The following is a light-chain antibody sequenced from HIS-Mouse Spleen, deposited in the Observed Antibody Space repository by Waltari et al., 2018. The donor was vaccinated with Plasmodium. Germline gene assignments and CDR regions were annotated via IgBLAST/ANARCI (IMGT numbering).Light chain of an antibody. Sequence: QSVSTQPPSASAAHGQKVTISCSRSSSNIGHNYVSWYQQLPGKAPKLLIYDNNKRPSGIPDRFSGSKSGTSATLGITGLQTGDEADYYCGTWDSSLSAGVFGGGTKLTVL. CDR1: SSNIGHNY. J-gene: IGLJ3*02. CDR2: DNN. V-gene: IGLV1-51*01. CDR3: GTWDSSLSAGV.